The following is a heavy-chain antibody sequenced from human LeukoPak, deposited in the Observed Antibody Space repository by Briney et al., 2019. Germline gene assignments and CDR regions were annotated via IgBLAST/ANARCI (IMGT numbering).Heavy chain of an antibody. Sequence: GGSLRLSCAASGFTSSSYWMHWVRQVPGKGLVWVSRISGDGTARNYADSVKGRFTISRDDAKNTVDLQMNSLRGEDAAVYYCVRGRGPYGWFDPWGQGTLVTVSS. V-gene: IGHV3-74*01. CDR1: GFTSSSYW. J-gene: IGHJ5*02. D-gene: IGHD3-10*01. CDR3: VRGRGPYGWFDP. CDR2: ISGDGTAR.